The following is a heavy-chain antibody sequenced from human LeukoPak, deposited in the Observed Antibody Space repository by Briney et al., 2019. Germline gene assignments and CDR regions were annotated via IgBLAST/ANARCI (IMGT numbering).Heavy chain of an antibody. CDR1: GGSISSGDYY. J-gene: IGHJ5*02. D-gene: IGHD4-23*01. Sequence: PSETLSLTCTVSGGSISSGDYYWSWIRQPPGKGLEWIGYIYYSGSTYYNPSLRSRVTISVDTSKNQFSLKLSSVTAADTAVYYCARAPYGGTNWFDPWGQGTLVTVSS. CDR2: IYYSGST. CDR3: ARAPYGGTNWFDP. V-gene: IGHV4-30-4*01.